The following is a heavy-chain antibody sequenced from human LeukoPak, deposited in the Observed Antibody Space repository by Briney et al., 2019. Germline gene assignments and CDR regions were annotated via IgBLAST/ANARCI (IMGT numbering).Heavy chain of an antibody. CDR3: ASRDNGYYYGMDV. D-gene: IGHD2-8*01. V-gene: IGHV3-66*01. Sequence: GGSLRLSCAASGFTVSSNYMSWVRQAPGKGLEWVSLIYSGGSTYYADSVKGRFTISRDNSKNTLYLQMNSLRAEDTAVYYCASRDNGYYYGMDVWGQGTTVTVSS. CDR2: IYSGGST. CDR1: GFTVSSNY. J-gene: IGHJ6*02.